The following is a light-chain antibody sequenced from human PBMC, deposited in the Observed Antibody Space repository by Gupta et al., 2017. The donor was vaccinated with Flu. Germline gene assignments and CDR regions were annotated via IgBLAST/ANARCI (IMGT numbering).Light chain of an antibody. J-gene: IGKJ3*01. CDR1: QSVRSNY. CDR3: QQCGISPFT. CDR2: DAS. Sequence: EIVFTQSPGTLSLSPGARATLSCRASQSVRSNYLAWYQQKPGQAPRLLIYDASSRATGIPDRFSGSGSGTDFTLTISRLEPEDVAVYYCQQCGISPFTFGPGTKVDIK. V-gene: IGKV3-20*01.